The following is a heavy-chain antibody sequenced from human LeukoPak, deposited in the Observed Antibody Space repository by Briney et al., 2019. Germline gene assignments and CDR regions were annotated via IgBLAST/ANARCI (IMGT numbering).Heavy chain of an antibody. CDR2: IYHSGSS. Sequence: SETLSLTCTVSGGSISSYYWSWIRQPPGKGLEWIGYIYHSGSSNYNPSLKSRVTISVDTSKNQFSLKLSSVTAADTAVYYCARSSGYYIHFDYWGQGTLVTVSS. J-gene: IGHJ4*02. CDR3: ARSSGYYIHFDY. V-gene: IGHV4-59*08. CDR1: GGSISSYY. D-gene: IGHD3-22*01.